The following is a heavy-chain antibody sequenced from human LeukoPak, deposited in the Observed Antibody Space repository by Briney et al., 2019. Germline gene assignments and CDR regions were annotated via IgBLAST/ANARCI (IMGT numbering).Heavy chain of an antibody. CDR2: IYSGGST. Sequence: GGSLRLSCAASGFTVSSNYMSWVRQAPGKGLEWVSVIYSGGSTYYADSVKGRFTISRDNSKNTLYLQMNSLRAEDTAVYYCAKDLTMVRGVIADGFDYWGQGTLVTVSS. V-gene: IGHV3-53*01. D-gene: IGHD3-10*01. CDR1: GFTVSSNY. J-gene: IGHJ4*02. CDR3: AKDLTMVRGVIADGFDY.